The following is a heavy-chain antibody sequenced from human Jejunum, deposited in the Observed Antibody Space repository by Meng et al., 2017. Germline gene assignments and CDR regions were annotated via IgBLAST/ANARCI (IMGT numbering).Heavy chain of an antibody. CDR1: GLTFSIAW. J-gene: IGHJ4*02. D-gene: IGHD6-13*01. V-gene: IGHV3-15*01. CDR2: IKSKNDGGTS. CDR3: APVRDPSSWSLHY. Sequence: VGGWCEPWGSLSLSCAASGLTFSIAWIACVRQAPGNGLEWVGRIKSKNDGGTSDYAAPVKGRFTISRDDSKTTLYLQMNSLKTEDTGVYYCAPVRDPSSWSLHYWGQGTLVTVSS.